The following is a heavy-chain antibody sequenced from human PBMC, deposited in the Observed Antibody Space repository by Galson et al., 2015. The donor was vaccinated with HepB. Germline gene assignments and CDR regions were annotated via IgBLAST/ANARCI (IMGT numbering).Heavy chain of an antibody. CDR2: ISSSSPPI. D-gene: IGHD6-13*01. CDR1: GFTFSSYS. J-gene: IGHJ2*01. V-gene: IGHV3-48*04. Sequence: SLRLSCAASGFTFSSYSMNWVRQAPGKGLEWVSFISSSSPPIYYADSVQGRFTISRDDAKNSLYLQMNRLRAEDTAVYYCARDLTGYSSTWRRYWFFELWGRGTLVTVSS. CDR3: ARDLTGYSSTWRRYWFFEL.